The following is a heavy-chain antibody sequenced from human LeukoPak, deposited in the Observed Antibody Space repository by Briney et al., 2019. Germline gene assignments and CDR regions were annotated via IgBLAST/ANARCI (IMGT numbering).Heavy chain of an antibody. CDR2: ISYDGSNE. Sequence: PGRSLRLSCAASGFTFSSYGMHWVRQAPGKGLEWVAVISYDGSNEYYADSVKGRFTISRDNSKNTLYLQMNSLRAEDTAVYYCAKATNRYCSSTSCPPANHWGQGTLVTVSS. J-gene: IGHJ5*02. CDR3: AKATNRYCSSTSCPPANH. D-gene: IGHD2-2*01. CDR1: GFTFSSYG. V-gene: IGHV3-30*18.